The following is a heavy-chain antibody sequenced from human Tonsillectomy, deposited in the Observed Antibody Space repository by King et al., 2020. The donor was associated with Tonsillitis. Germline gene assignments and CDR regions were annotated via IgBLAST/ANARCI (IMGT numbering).Heavy chain of an antibody. CDR1: GFTFSSYG. V-gene: IGHV3-48*01. CDR2: ISSSSSTV. CDR3: ARWDSSGYYYFDY. J-gene: IGHJ4*02. Sequence: VQLVGSGGGLVQPGGSLRLSCAASGFTFSSYGINWVRQAPGKGLEWLSYISSSSSTVYYADSVKGRFTISRDKAKKSLYLQMNSLRAEDTAVYYCARWDSSGYYYFDYWGQGTLVTVSS. D-gene: IGHD3-22*01.